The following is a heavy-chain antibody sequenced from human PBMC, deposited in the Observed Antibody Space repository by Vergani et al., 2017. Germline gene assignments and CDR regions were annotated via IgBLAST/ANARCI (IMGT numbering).Heavy chain of an antibody. CDR3: ARSRIAVAGTLDY. V-gene: IGHV1-69*02. Sequence: QVQLVQSGAEVKKPGSSVKVSCKASGCTFSSYTISWVRQAPGQGLEWMGRIIPILGIANYAQKFQGRVTITADKSTSPAYMELSSLRSEDTAVYYCARSRIAVAGTLDYWGQGTLVTVSS. J-gene: IGHJ4*02. D-gene: IGHD6-19*01. CDR2: IIPILGIA. CDR1: GCTFSSYT.